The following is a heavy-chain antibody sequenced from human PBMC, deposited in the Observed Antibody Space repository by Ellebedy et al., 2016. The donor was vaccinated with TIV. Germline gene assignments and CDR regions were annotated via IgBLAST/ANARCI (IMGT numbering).Heavy chain of an antibody. J-gene: IGHJ4*02. CDR3: ARARSSGWLHTPDY. CDR2: IIPILGVT. D-gene: IGHD6-19*01. CDR1: GGTFSNYA. Sequence: AASVKVSCKASGGTFSNYAFNWVRQAPGQGLEWMGRIIPILGVTEYARNFQGRLTFTADKYTTTVYMELSSLRSEDTAVYYCARARSSGWLHTPDYWGQGTLVTVSS. V-gene: IGHV1-69*04.